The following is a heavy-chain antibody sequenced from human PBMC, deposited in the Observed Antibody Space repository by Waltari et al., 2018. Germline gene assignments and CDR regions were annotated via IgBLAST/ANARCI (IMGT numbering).Heavy chain of an antibody. J-gene: IGHJ4*02. CDR1: GFTFSSYS. V-gene: IGHV3-48*01. CDR2: ISSSSSTI. D-gene: IGHD3-10*01. CDR3: AKYSAPGSGSYYMTHFDY. Sequence: EVQLVESGGGLVQPGGSLRLSCAASGFTFSSYSMNWVRQAPGKGLEWVSYISSSSSTIYYADSVKGRFTISRDNSKNTLYLQMNSLRAEDTAVYYCAKYSAPGSGSYYMTHFDYWGQGTLVTVSS.